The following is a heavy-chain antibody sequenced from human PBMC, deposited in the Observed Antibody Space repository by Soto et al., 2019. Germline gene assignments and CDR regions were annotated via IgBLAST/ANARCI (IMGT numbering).Heavy chain of an antibody. D-gene: IGHD2-2*01. V-gene: IGHV6-1*01. J-gene: IGHJ3*02. Sequence: QSQTLSLTCAISGDSVSSNSAAWNWIRQSPSRGLEWLGRTYYRSKWYNDYAVSVKSRITINPDTAKNQFSLQLNSVTPEDTAVYYCARANQEIFLVVVPAAYDAFDIWGQGTMVTVSS. CDR1: GDSVSSNSAA. CDR3: ARANQEIFLVVVPAAYDAFDI. CDR2: TYYRSKWYN.